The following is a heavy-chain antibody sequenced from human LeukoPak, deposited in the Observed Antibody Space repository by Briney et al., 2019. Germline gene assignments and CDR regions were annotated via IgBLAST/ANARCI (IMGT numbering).Heavy chain of an antibody. CDR1: GFTVSSNY. J-gene: IGHJ4*02. Sequence: GGSLRLSCAASGFTVSSNYMSWVRQAPGKGLEWVSYISHTSDAIYYPDSVKGRFTISRDNAKNSLYLQMNSLRDEDTAVYYCARASPSGYDYWGQGTLVTVSS. CDR3: ARASPSGYDY. CDR2: ISHTSDAI. V-gene: IGHV3-48*02. D-gene: IGHD3-22*01.